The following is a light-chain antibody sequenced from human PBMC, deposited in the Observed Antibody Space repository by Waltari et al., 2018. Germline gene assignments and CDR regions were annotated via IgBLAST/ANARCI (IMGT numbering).Light chain of an antibody. CDR2: DVF. Sequence: EIVLTQSPATLSLSPGDTGTLSCRASQDISTDLAWYQHRPGQAPRLLMYDVFNRATGIPPRFSGRGSGTDFTLTISGLEPEDLAVYFCQQRRLWPRTFGPGTKVEI. V-gene: IGKV3-11*01. J-gene: IGKJ1*01. CDR3: QQRRLWPRT. CDR1: QDISTD.